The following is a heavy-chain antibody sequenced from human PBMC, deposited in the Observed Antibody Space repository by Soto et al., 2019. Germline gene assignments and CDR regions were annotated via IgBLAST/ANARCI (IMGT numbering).Heavy chain of an antibody. CDR1: VHSFTSYW. Sequence: GESLKISCKGSVHSFTSYWIGCVRQMPGKGLEWLGLIYPGDSDTRYSASFQCQVTISADKSISTAYMQWSSLKASDTAMYYCARRRLADDAFDIWGQGTMVTVSS. D-gene: IGHD6-25*01. V-gene: IGHV5-51*01. J-gene: IGHJ3*02. CDR2: IYPGDSDT. CDR3: ARRRLADDAFDI.